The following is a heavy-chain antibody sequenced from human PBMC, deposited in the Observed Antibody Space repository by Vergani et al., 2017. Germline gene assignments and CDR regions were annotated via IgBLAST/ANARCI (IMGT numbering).Heavy chain of an antibody. CDR2: ISYDGSNK. J-gene: IGHJ4*02. V-gene: IGHV3-30*07. D-gene: IGHD3-22*01. CDR3: ARDYYDSSGYSPFDY. Sequence: QVQLVESGGGVVQPGRSLRLSCAASGFTFSSYAMHWVRQAPGKGLEWVAVISYDGSNKYYADSVKGRFTISRDNAKNSLYLQMNSLRAEDTAVYYCARDYYDSSGYSPFDYWGQGTLVTVSS. CDR1: GFTFSSYA.